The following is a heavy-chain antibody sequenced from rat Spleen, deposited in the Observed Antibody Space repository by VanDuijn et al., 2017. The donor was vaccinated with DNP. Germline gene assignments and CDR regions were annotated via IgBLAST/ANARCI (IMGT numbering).Heavy chain of an antibody. CDR3: PRWISSHWYFDF. V-gene: IGHV5-31*01. Sequence: EVQLVESGGDLVQPGRSLKLSCVASGFTFNNYWMTWFRQVPGKGLEWVASITTSGGRTYYPDSVKGRFTMSRDNAKSTLYLQMKSLRSEDMATYYCPRWISSHWYFDFWGPGTMVTVSS. CDR2: ITTSGGRT. CDR1: GFTFNNYW. D-gene: IGHD1-6*01. J-gene: IGHJ1*01.